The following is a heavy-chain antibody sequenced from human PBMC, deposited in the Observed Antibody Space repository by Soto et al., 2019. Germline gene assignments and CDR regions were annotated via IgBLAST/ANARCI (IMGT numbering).Heavy chain of an antibody. CDR2: ISYDGSNK. V-gene: IGHV3-30*03. D-gene: IGHD6-19*01. CDR3: AIGRQWLGYFDY. CDR1: GFTFSSYG. Sequence: PGGSLRLSCAASGFTFSSYGMHWVRQAPGKGLEWVAVISYDGSNKYYADSVKGRFTISRDNSKNTLYLQMNSLRAEDTAVYYCAIGRQWLGYFDYWGQGXLVTVYS. J-gene: IGHJ4*02.